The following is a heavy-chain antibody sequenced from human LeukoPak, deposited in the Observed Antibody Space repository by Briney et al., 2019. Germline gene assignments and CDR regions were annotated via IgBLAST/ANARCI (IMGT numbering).Heavy chain of an antibody. D-gene: IGHD6-13*01. CDR1: GYSFSGYD. CDR3: ASKGGYSSSWYPLYYYMDV. V-gene: IGHV1-69*13. Sequence: GTSVKVSCKASGYSFSGYDINWVRQAPGQGLEWMGGIIPIFGTTNYAQKFQGRVTITADESTSTAYMELSSLRSEDTAVYYCASKGGYSSSWYPLYYYMDVWGKGTTVTISS. J-gene: IGHJ6*03. CDR2: IIPIFGTT.